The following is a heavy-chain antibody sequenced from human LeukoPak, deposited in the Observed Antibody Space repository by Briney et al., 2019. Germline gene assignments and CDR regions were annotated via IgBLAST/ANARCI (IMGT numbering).Heavy chain of an antibody. Sequence: GGSLRLSCAASGFTVSSNYMSWVRQAPGKGLEWGSVIYSGGSTYYADSVKGRFTISRDNSKNTLYLQMNSLRAEDTAVYYCARAAQGYDFWNYWGQGTLVTVSS. J-gene: IGHJ4*02. V-gene: IGHV3-66*02. D-gene: IGHD3-3*01. CDR1: GFTVSSNY. CDR3: ARAAQGYDFWNY. CDR2: IYSGGST.